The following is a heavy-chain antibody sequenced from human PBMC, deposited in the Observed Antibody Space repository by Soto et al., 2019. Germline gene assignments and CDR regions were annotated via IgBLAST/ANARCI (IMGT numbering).Heavy chain of an antibody. CDR2: IESGGTA. CDR1: GGSISSY. D-gene: IGHD2-21*02. CDR3: AKDLGPLKLLNYVFYGLDV. Sequence: ETLSLTCTVSGGSISSYMSWVRQAPGMGLEWVAVIESGGTAHYADSVKGRFTISRDNPNNIIYLQLHTLRAEDTAVYYCAKDLGPLKLLNYVFYGLDVWGQGTTVTVSS. V-gene: IGHV3-53*01. J-gene: IGHJ6*02.